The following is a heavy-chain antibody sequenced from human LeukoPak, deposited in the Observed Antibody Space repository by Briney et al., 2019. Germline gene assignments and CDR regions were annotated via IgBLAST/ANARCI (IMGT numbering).Heavy chain of an antibody. Sequence: GGSLRLSCAASGFTFSSADLHWVRQVTGKGLEWVSAIGTGGDTYYADSVRGRFTISRDNAKNSLYLQMNSLRAEDTAVYYCARDQESRLPESSFAFDIWGQGTMVTVSS. D-gene: IGHD4-11*01. CDR1: GFTFSSAD. CDR3: ARDQESRLPESSFAFDI. V-gene: IGHV3-13*01. CDR2: IGTGGDT. J-gene: IGHJ3*02.